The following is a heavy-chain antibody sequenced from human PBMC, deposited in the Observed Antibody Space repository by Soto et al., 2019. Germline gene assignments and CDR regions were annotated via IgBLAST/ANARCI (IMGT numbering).Heavy chain of an antibody. CDR2: ITPNSGDT. CDR1: GYIFTGSF. CDR3: VRWGYGSNSLEC. V-gene: IGHV1-2*06. D-gene: IGHD4-17*01. Sequence: ASVRVSCKTSGYIFTGSFIHWVRQTPGQGLQWLGRITPNSGDTKYGQTFQGRVTLTRDTSASTAYMELSGLRANYSALYCWVRWGYGSNSLECWGQGTLVTVSS. J-gene: IGHJ4*03.